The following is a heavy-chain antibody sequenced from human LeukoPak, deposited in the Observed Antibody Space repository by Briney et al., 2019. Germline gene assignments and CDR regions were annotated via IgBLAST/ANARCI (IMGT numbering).Heavy chain of an antibody. V-gene: IGHV3-53*01. J-gene: IGHJ4*02. Sequence: GGSLRLSCAASGLTVSSNYMSWVRQAPGKGLEWVSVMYGSDATYYADSVKGRFTMSRDSSKNTVYLQMNSLRSEDTAVYYCARDLPDQGAYWGQGTLVIVSS. D-gene: IGHD1-14*01. CDR1: GLTVSSNY. CDR2: MYGSDAT. CDR3: ARDLPDQGAY.